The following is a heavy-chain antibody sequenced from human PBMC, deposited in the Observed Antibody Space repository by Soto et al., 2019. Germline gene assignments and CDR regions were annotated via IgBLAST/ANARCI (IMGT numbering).Heavy chain of an antibody. V-gene: IGHV4-39*01. CDR1: GGSISSSSYY. CDR2: IYYSGST. D-gene: IGHD2-8*01. J-gene: IGHJ4*02. Sequence: QLQLQESGPGLVKPSETLSLTCTVSGGSISSSSYYWGWIRQPPGKGLEWIGRIYYSGSTYYNPSLKSRVTLSVDPSKNQFSLTLSSVTAADTAVYYCARTIEGVPFFDYWGQGTLVTVSS. CDR3: ARTIEGVPFFDY.